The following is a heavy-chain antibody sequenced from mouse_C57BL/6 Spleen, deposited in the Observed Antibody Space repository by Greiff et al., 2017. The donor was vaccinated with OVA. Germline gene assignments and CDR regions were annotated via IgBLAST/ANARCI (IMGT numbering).Heavy chain of an antibody. V-gene: IGHV1-55*01. CDR2: IYPGSGST. CDR1: GYTFPSYW. CDR3: ARRGLLRYSFAY. Sequence: VQLQQPGAELVKPGASVQTSCKASGYTFPSYWITWVKQRPGQGLEWIGDIYPGSGSTNYNEKFKSKATLTVDTSSRADCMQLSSLKSEDSAVYYCARRGLLRYSFAYWGQGTLVTVSA. D-gene: IGHD1-1*01. J-gene: IGHJ3*01.